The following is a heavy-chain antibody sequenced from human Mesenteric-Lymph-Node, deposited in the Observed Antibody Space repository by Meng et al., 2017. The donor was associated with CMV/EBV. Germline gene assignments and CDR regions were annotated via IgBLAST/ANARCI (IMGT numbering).Heavy chain of an antibody. Sequence: LSLSCAASGFTFSSYWMQWVRQVPGKGLVWVSRISSDGSSTTYADSVKGRFTISRDNAKNTLYLQMNSLRAEDTGVYYCARSLDRGDYWGQGTLVTVSS. CDR1: GFTFSSYW. CDR2: ISSDGSST. V-gene: IGHV3-74*01. J-gene: IGHJ4*02. CDR3: ARSLDRGDY.